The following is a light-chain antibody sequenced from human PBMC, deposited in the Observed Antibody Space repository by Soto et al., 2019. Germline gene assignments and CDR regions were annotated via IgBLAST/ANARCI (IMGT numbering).Light chain of an antibody. CDR1: QSVSSNY. Sequence: EIVLTQSPGTLSLSPGERATLSCRASQSVSSNYLAWYQQKPGQAPRLLIYGASSRAPGIPDRFSGSGSGTTFTLTISRLEPEDFAVYYCQQFGSSPRTFGQGTKVDIK. CDR2: GAS. J-gene: IGKJ1*01. CDR3: QQFGSSPRT. V-gene: IGKV3-20*01.